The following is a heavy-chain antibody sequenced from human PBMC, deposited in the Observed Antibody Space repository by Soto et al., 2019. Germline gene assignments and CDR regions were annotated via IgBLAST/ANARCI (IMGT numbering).Heavy chain of an antibody. J-gene: IGHJ5*02. D-gene: IGHD1-7*01. CDR1: GGSISVYY. CDR2: IYDSGSP. CDR3: AKDKLGTTWFDP. Sequence: PSETLSLTCTISGGSISVYYWSWVRQPPGQGLEWIGYIYDSGSPYYNPSFKNRVFMSTDTSKNQISLRAEDTAVYYCAKDKLGTTWFDPWGQGTLVTVSS. V-gene: IGHV4-59*12.